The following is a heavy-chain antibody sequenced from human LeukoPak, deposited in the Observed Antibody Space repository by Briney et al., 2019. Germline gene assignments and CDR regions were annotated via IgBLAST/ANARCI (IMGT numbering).Heavy chain of an antibody. CDR2: ISSSSSYI. CDR3: ARERDYDFWSGYWDYYGMDV. CDR1: GFTFSSYS. D-gene: IGHD3-3*01. Sequence: GGSLRLSCAASGFTFSSYSMNWVRQAPGKGLEWVSSISSSSSYIYYADSVKGRFTISRDNAKNSLYLQMNSLRAEDTAVYYCARERDYDFWSGYWDYYGMDVWGQGTTVTVSS. J-gene: IGHJ6*02. V-gene: IGHV3-21*01.